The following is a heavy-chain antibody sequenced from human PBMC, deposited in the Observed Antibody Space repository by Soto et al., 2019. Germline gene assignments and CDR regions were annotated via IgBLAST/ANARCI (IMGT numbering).Heavy chain of an antibody. CDR2: IRAYNGNT. V-gene: IGHV1-18*01. CDR1: GYTFTSYG. J-gene: IGHJ5*02. D-gene: IGHD6-19*01. Sequence: QVQLVQSGAEVKKPGASVKVSCKASGYTFTSYGISWVRQAPGQGLEWMGWIRAYNGNTNYAQKLQGRVTMTTDTSTSTAYMELRSLRSDDTAVYYCARGYLLRYSSGWQDTEVTGWFDPWGQGTLVTVSS. CDR3: ARGYLLRYSSGWQDTEVTGWFDP.